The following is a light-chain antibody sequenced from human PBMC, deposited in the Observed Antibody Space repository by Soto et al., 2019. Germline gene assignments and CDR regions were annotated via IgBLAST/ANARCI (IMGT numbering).Light chain of an antibody. CDR1: QSVSSNY. CDR3: MQALQTPRT. J-gene: IGKJ1*01. Sequence: EIVLTQSPGTLSLSPGERATLSCRASQSVSSNYFAWYQQRPGQAPRLLIYGISSRATGIPDRFSGSGSGTDFTLTISRLEPEDFAVYYCMQALQTPRTFGQGTKV. V-gene: IGKV3-20*01. CDR2: GIS.